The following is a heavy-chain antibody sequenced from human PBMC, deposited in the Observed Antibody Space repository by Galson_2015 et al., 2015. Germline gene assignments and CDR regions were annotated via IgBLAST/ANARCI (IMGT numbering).Heavy chain of an antibody. Sequence: CAISGDSVSSNSAAWNWIRQSPSRGLEWLGRTYYRSKWYNDYAVSVKSRITINPDTSKNQFSLQLNSVTPEDTAVYYCARVLTASGWYYFDYWGQGTLVTVSS. CDR1: GDSVSSNSAA. D-gene: IGHD6-19*01. CDR2: TYYRSKWYN. J-gene: IGHJ4*02. V-gene: IGHV6-1*01. CDR3: ARVLTASGWYYFDY.